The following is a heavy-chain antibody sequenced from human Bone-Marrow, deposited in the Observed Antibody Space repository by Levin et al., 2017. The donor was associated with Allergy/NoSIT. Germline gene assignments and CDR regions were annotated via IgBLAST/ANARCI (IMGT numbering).Heavy chain of an antibody. CDR1: GGTFSSYA. V-gene: IGHV1-69*01. D-gene: IGHD6-6*01. Sequence: KISCKASGGTFSSYAISWVRQAPGQGLEWMGGIIPIFGTANYAQKFQGRVTITADESTSTAYMELSSLRSEDTAVYYCARGGPIAARPLVPFYYYGMDVWGQGTTVTVSS. CDR2: IIPIFGTA. J-gene: IGHJ6*02. CDR3: ARGGPIAARPLVPFYYYGMDV.